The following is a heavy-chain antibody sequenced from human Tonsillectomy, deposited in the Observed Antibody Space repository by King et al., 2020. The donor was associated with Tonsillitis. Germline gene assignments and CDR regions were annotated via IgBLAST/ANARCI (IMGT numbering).Heavy chain of an antibody. J-gene: IGHJ3*02. CDR2: ISSDGSST. CDR1: GFTFNSYW. V-gene: IGHV3-74*01. Sequence: VQLVESGGGIVQPGGSLRLSCAASGFTFNSYWMHWVRQGPGKGLVWVSRISSDGSSTNYADSVRGRFTISRDNAKNIVYLQMNSLRADDTAVYYCARDPPYLAELFDIWGQGTIVIVSS. CDR3: ARDPPYLAELFDI. D-gene: IGHD3-10*01.